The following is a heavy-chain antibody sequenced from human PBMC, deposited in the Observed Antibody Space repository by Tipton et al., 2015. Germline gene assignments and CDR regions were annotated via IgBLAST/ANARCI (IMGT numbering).Heavy chain of an antibody. CDR3: ARGQGEATLGEYFPH. CDR1: GGSVSNGHYY. J-gene: IGHJ1*01. D-gene: IGHD3-16*01. CDR2: IFVTGST. Sequence: TLSLTCTVSGGSVSNGHYYWSWIRQPPGKGLEWIGYIFVTGSTNYYPSLKSRVTISVDPFKNQFSLKVSSVTAADTAVYYCARGQGEATLGEYFPHWGQGTLVTVSS. V-gene: IGHV4-61*01.